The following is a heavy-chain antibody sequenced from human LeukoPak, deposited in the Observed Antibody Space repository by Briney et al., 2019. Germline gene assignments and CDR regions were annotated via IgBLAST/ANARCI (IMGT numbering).Heavy chain of an antibody. J-gene: IGHJ4*02. CDR3: ARGSTTVVTRWPSFDY. CDR2: IYYSGST. CDR1: GGSISSSSYY. Sequence: PSQTLSLTCTVSGGSISSSSYYWGWIRQPPGKGLEWIGSIYYSGSTYYNPSLKSRVTISVDTSKNQFSLKLSSVTAADTAVYYCARGSTTVVTRWPSFDYWGQGTPVTVSS. V-gene: IGHV4-39*07. D-gene: IGHD4-23*01.